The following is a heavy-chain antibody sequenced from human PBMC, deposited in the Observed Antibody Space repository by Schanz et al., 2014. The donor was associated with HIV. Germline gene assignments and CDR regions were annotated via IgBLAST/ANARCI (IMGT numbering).Heavy chain of an antibody. J-gene: IGHJ4*02. CDR2: ISYDGNDK. CDR1: FFPFLLSG. Sequence: QVQLVESFFFVVQPGRSLLLSFSASFFPFLLSGMHWVRQAPGKGLEWVALISYDGNDKYYADSVKGRFTVSRDNSKNTLYLQMNNLRAEDTAVYFCAKASGKDYCDYWGQGTLVTVSS. V-gene: IGHV3-30*18. CDR3: AKASGKDYCDY. D-gene: IGHD1-26*01.